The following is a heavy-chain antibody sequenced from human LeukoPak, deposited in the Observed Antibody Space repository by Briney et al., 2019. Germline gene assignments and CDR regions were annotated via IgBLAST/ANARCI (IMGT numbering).Heavy chain of an antibody. J-gene: IGHJ4*02. V-gene: IGHV3-9*01. D-gene: IGHD2-2*01. CDR3: ANDISAVLYCSSTSCYRRKAFDY. CDR2: ISWNSGSI. Sequence: GRSLRLSCAASGFTFDDYAMHWVRQAPGKGLEWVSGISWNSGSIGYADSVKGRFTISRDNAKNSLYLQMNSLRAEDTALYYCANDISAVLYCSSTSCYRRKAFDYWGQGTLVTVSS. CDR1: GFTFDDYA.